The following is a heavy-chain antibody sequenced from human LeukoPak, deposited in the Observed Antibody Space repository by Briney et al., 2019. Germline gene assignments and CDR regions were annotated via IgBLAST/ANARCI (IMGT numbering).Heavy chain of an antibody. J-gene: IGHJ4*02. Sequence: ASVKVSCKASGYTFTSYGISWVRQAPGQGLEWMGWISAYNGNTNYAQKLQCRVTMTTDTSTSTAYMELRSLRSDDTAVYYCIAVAGSLRYFDYWGQGTLVTVSS. D-gene: IGHD6-19*01. V-gene: IGHV1-18*01. CDR1: GYTFTSYG. CDR2: ISAYNGNT. CDR3: IAVAGSLRYFDY.